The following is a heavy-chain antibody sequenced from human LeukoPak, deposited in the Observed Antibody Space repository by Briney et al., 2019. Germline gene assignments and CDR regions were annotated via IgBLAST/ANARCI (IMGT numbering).Heavy chain of an antibody. Sequence: PGGSLRLSCAASGSTVNSHYMNWVRQAPGKGLEWVSVIYSGGSTYYADSVKGRFTISRDNSKNMLYLQMSSLRIEDTAVYYCARAEVIAIFDYWGQGTLVTVSS. CDR3: ARAEVIAIFDY. CDR2: IYSGGST. CDR1: GSTVNSHY. V-gene: IGHV3-66*02. J-gene: IGHJ4*02. D-gene: IGHD2-21*01.